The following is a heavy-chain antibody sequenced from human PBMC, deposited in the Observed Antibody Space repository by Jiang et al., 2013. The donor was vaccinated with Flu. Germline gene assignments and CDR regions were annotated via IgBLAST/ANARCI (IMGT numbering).Heavy chain of an antibody. V-gene: IGHV1-69*01. CDR2: ILPILGAA. D-gene: IGHD2-15*01. Sequence: QSGAEVKKPGSSVKVSCKASGGTFSSYAISWVRQAPGQGLEWMGGILPILGAANYAQKFQGRVTITADESTSTAYMEVSSLRSEDTALYFCARLESCGGSCYYFDYWGQGTLVTVSS. CDR3: ARLESCGGSCYYFDY. CDR1: GGTFSSYA. J-gene: IGHJ4*02.